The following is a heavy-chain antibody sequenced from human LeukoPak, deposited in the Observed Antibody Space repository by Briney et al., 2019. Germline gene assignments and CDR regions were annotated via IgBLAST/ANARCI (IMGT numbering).Heavy chain of an antibody. Sequence: SETLSLTCAVYGGSFSGYYWSWIRQPPGKGLEWIGEINHSGSTNYNPSLKSRVTISVDTSKNQFSLKLSSVTAADTAVYYCARGRVVPAAMGFDYWGQGTLVTVSS. CDR3: ARGRVVPAAMGFDY. D-gene: IGHD2-2*01. J-gene: IGHJ4*02. V-gene: IGHV4-34*01. CDR1: GGSFSGYY. CDR2: INHSGST.